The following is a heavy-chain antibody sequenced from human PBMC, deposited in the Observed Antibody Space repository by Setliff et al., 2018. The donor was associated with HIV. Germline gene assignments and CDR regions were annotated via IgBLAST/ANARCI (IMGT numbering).Heavy chain of an antibody. CDR3: ARSLLPSITVAGTIGY. J-gene: IGHJ4*02. CDR1: GGSMRSTTYY. Sequence: PSETLSLTCTVSGGSMRSTTYYWGWVRQPPGKGLEWIGNVHFSGTTYYNPSLKSRVTISVDPSQNHFSLKLSSVTAADTAVYYCARSLLPSITVAGTIGYWGQGSLVTVSS. D-gene: IGHD6-19*01. CDR2: VHFSGTT. V-gene: IGHV4-39*02.